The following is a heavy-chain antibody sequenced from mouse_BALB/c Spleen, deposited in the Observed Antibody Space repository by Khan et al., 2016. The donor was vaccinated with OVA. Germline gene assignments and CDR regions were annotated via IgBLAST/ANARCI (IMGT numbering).Heavy chain of an antibody. CDR2: INTYTGEP. CDR1: GYTFTNYG. CDR3: AEKHYYGSYWYFDD. Sequence: QIQLVQSGPELKKPGETVKISCKASGYTFTNYGMNWVKQAPGKDLKWMGWINTYTGEPTYADDFKGRFAFSLETSSNTAYLQINNLKDEDTATYFCAEKHYYGSYWYFDDWGEGTTVTVSS. J-gene: IGHJ1*01. V-gene: IGHV9-3-1*01. D-gene: IGHD1-1*01.